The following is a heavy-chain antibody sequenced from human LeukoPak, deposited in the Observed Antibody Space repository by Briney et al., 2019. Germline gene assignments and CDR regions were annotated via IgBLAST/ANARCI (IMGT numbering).Heavy chain of an antibody. CDR2: IYSGGST. CDR3: ARDQGGVIAHYFDY. Sequence: GGSLRLSCAASGFTVSSNYMSWVRQAPGKGLEWVSVIYSGGSTYYADSVKGRFTISRDNSKNTLYLQMNSLRAEDTAVYYCARDQGGVIAHYFDYWGQGTLVTVSS. V-gene: IGHV3-53*01. D-gene: IGHD3-16*02. CDR1: GFTVSSNY. J-gene: IGHJ4*02.